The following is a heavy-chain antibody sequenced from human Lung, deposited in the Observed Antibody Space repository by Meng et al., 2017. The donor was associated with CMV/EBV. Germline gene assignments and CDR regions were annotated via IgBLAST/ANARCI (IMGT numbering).Heavy chain of an antibody. Sequence: GGSXRLXXAASGFTFSSYSMNWVRQAPGKGLEWVSSISSSSSYIYYADSVKGRFTISRDNAKNSLYLQMNSLRAEDTAVYYCAREDYGDYGLDYWGQGTXVTVSS. J-gene: IGHJ4*02. CDR1: GFTFSSYS. D-gene: IGHD4-17*01. CDR3: AREDYGDYGLDY. CDR2: ISSSSSYI. V-gene: IGHV3-21*01.